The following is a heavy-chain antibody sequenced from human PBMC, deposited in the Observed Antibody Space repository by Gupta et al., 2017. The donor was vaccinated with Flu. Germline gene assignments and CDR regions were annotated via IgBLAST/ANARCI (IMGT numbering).Heavy chain of an antibody. J-gene: IGHJ2*01. V-gene: IGHV5-51*01. CDR3: ARGAGYLEWLYWYFDF. Sequence: YWICWVRQMPGKGLECMVIIFPGDTNSRYSPSFQGTVTISAAKSLSTAYLQWSSLKASDTAMYYCARGAGYLEWLYWYFDFWGRGTLVTVSS. CDR2: IFPGDTNS. CDR1: YW. D-gene: IGHD3-3*01.